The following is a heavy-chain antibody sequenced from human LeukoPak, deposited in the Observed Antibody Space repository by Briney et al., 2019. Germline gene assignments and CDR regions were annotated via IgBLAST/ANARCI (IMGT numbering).Heavy chain of an antibody. CDR1: GFTFSNYG. V-gene: IGHV3-30*02. D-gene: IGHD6-19*01. CDR2: IRYDGTNK. CDR3: AKWRGEGIAVSPGTDY. J-gene: IGHJ4*02. Sequence: GRSLRLSCAASGFTFSNYGLHWVRQAPGEGLKWVAFIRYDGTNKYYADSVKGRFTISRDNSNSTMYLQMNSLRSEDTAVYYCAKWRGEGIAVSPGTDYWGQGTLVTVSS.